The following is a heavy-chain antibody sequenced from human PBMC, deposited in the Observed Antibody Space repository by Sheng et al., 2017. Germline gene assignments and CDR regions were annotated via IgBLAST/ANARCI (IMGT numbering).Heavy chain of an antibody. CDR3: ARELWFGELLSSYYYYMDV. D-gene: IGHD3-10*01. CDR1: VAPSVVTT. CDR2: SIPVGAP. V-gene: IGHV4-4*07. J-gene: IGHJ6*03. Sequence: QVQLQESGPGLVKAFRRPCPSPALSLVAPSVVTTGAGSGSPPGRDWSGLGVSIPVGAPTTTPPSKSRVTMSVDTSKNQFSLKLSSVTAADTAVYYCARELWFGELLSSYYYYMDVWGKGTTVTVSS.